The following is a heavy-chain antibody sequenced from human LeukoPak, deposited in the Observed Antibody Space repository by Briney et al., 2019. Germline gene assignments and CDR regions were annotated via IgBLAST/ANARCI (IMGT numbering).Heavy chain of an antibody. CDR3: ASRLEGQLLTLDY. CDR1: GGSISSSSYY. J-gene: IGHJ4*02. CDR2: IYYSGST. Sequence: PSETLSLTCTVSGGSISSSSYYWGWIRQPPGKGLEWIGSIYYSGSTYYNPSLKSRVTISVDTSKNQFSLKLSSVTAADTAVYYCASRLEGQLLTLDYWGQGTLVTVSS. D-gene: IGHD6-6*01. V-gene: IGHV4-39*01.